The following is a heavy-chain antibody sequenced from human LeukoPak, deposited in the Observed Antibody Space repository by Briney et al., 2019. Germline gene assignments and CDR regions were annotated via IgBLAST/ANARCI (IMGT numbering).Heavy chain of an antibody. J-gene: IGHJ3*02. CDR3: AREDSSGYWSEAFDI. D-gene: IGHD3-22*01. CDR1: GFTFSSYS. CDR2: ISGSSDTI. Sequence: QTGGSLRLSCAASGFTFSSYSMNWVRQAPGKGLEWLSYISGSSDTIYYADSVKGRFTISRDNAKNSLYLQMNSLRAEDTAVYYCAREDSSGYWSEAFDIWGQGTMVTVSS. V-gene: IGHV3-48*04.